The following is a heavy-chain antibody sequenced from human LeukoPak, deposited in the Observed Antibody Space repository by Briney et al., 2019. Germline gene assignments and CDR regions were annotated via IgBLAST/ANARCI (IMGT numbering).Heavy chain of an antibody. J-gene: IGHJ5*02. CDR3: ARGPSAIYPDWFDP. CDR1: GFTFSSYW. CDR2: INSDGSST. V-gene: IGHV3-74*01. Sequence: PGGSLRLSCGASGFTFSSYWMHWVRQAPGKGLVWVSRINSDGSSTSYADSVKGRFTISRDSAKNTLYLQMSSLRAEDTAVYYCARGPSAIYPDWFDPWGQGTLVTVSS. D-gene: IGHD2-2*02.